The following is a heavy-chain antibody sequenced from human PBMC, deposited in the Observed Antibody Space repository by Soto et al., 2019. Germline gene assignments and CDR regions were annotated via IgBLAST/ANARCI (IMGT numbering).Heavy chain of an antibody. Sequence: SETLSLTCGVSGGSFSGYYGSWIRQPPGKGLEWIGEIHPSGSTNYNPSLKSRVTMSLNTSKSQLSLNLSSVTAADTAVYFCARGQDRAKVGYWGHGTLVTVSS. CDR2: IHPSGST. CDR3: ARGQDRAKVGY. V-gene: IGHV4-34*01. D-gene: IGHD5-18*01. J-gene: IGHJ4*01. CDR1: GGSFSGYY.